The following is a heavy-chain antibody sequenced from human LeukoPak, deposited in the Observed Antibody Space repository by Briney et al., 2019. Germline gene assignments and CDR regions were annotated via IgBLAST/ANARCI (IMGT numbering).Heavy chain of an antibody. J-gene: IGHJ4*02. CDR2: ISGSGGST. CDR1: GFTFSSYA. CDR3: AKAGIVVVPAAIWVYFDY. D-gene: IGHD2-2*01. Sequence: GGSLRLSCAASGFTFSSYAMSWVRQAPGKGLEWVSAISGSGGSTYYADSVKGRFTISRDNSKNTLYLQMNSLRAEDTAVCYCAKAGIVVVPAAIWVYFDYWGQGTLVTVSS. V-gene: IGHV3-23*01.